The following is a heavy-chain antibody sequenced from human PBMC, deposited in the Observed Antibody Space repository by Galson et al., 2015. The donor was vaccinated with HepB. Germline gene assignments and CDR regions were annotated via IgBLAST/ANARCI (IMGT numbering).Heavy chain of an antibody. J-gene: IGHJ5*02. CDR1: GGSFSGYY. CDR3: ARGVGYVGGSGWFKNNWFDP. CDR2: INHSGST. Sequence: ETLSLTCAVYGGSFSGYYWSWIRQPPGKGLEWIGEINHSGSTNYNPSLKSRVTISVDTSKNQFSLKLSSVTAADTAVYYCARGVGYVGGSGWFKNNWFDPWGQGTLVTVSS. D-gene: IGHD6-19*01. V-gene: IGHV4-34*01.